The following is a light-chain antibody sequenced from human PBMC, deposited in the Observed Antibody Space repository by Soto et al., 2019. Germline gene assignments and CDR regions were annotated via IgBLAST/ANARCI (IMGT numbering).Light chain of an antibody. J-gene: IGKJ1*01. Sequence: DIVMTQSPDSLAVSLGERATINCKSSQSVLYRPNSNNYLAWYRQKPGQPPELLIYWASARASGVPDRFSGSGSGTDFPLTISSLQAEDVAVYYCQQYYSTPPTFGQGTKVEVK. V-gene: IGKV4-1*01. CDR3: QQYYSTPPT. CDR1: QSVLYRPNSNNY. CDR2: WAS.